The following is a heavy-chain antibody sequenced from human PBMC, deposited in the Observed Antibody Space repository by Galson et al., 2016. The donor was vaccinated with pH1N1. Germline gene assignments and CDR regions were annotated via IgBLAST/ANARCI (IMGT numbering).Heavy chain of an antibody. D-gene: IGHD3-10*01. J-gene: IGHJ5*02. CDR1: GLAFNYFA. CDR2: INGRGTST. CDR3: AKEGRWYGGSWFDP. V-gene: IGHV3-23*01. Sequence: SLRLSCPASGLAFNYFAMTWVRQAPGKGLVWVSSINGRGTSTYYTDSMKGRFTISRDNSRSTLYLQLSALTVDDTAVYYCAKEGRWYGGSWFDPWGQGTLVTVSS.